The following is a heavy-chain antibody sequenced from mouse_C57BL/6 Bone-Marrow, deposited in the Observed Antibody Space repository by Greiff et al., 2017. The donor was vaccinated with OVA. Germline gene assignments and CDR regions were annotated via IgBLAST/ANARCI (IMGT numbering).Heavy chain of an antibody. CDR2: INPSSGYT. CDR3: AILLRAFAY. J-gene: IGHJ3*01. V-gene: IGHV1-4*01. D-gene: IGHD1-1*01. Sequence: QVQLQQSGAELARPGASVKMSCKASGYTFTSYTMHWVKQRPGQGLEWIGYINPSSGYTKYNQTVKDKDRLTADKSSSTAYMQLSSLTSEDSALYYCAILLRAFAYWGQGTLVTVSA. CDR1: GYTFTSYT.